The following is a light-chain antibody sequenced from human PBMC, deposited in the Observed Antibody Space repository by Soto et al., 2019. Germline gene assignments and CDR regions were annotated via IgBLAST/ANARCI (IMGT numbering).Light chain of an antibody. J-gene: IGKJ2*01. Sequence: EIVLTQSPGTLSLSPGERATLSCRASQSVSSSYLAWYQQKPGQAPRLLIYGASSRATGTPDRFSGSGSGTYFTLTISRLEPEDIAVYYCQQYGSSPPYTFGQGTKLEIK. CDR1: QSVSSSY. CDR3: QQYGSSPPYT. CDR2: GAS. V-gene: IGKV3-20*01.